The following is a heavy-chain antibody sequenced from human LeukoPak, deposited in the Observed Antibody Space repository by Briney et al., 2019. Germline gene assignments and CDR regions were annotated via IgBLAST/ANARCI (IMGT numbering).Heavy chain of an antibody. J-gene: IGHJ4*02. CDR2: FDPEDGET. D-gene: IGHD2-2*02. CDR3: ATDQAAINY. Sequence: GASVKVSCKASGYTFTGYYMHWVRQAPGKGLEWMGGFDPEDGETIYAQKFQGRVTMTEDTSTDTAYMELSSLRSEDTAVYYCATDQAAINYWGQGTLVTVSS. CDR1: GYTFTGYY. V-gene: IGHV1-24*01.